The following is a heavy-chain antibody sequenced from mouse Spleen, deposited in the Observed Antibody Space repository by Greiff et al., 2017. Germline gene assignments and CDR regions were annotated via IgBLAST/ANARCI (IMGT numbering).Heavy chain of an antibody. CDR3: ARNSGYGDSRYWYFDV. CDR2: IWTGGGT. CDR1: GFSLTSYA. J-gene: IGHJ1*01. D-gene: IGHD2-13*01. Sequence: QVQLQQSGPGLVAPSQSLSITCTVSGFSLTSYAISWVRQPPGKGLEWLGVIWTGGGTNYNSALKSRLSISKDNSKSQVFLKMNSLQTDDTARYYCARNSGYGDSRYWYFDVWGAGTTVTVSS. V-gene: IGHV2-9-1*01.